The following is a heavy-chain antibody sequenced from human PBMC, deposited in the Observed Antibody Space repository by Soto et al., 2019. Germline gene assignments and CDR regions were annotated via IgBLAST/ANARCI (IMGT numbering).Heavy chain of an antibody. Sequence: GGSLRLSCTASVFTFSTYWMSWVRQAPGMGLEWVANIGEDGSEKYYVDSVKGRFTISRDNAKNSLYLQMNSLRADDTAVYYCARGSGGHNYYYGMDVWGQGTTVTVSS. CDR1: VFTFSTYW. CDR2: IGEDGSEK. D-gene: IGHD2-15*01. V-gene: IGHV3-7*03. CDR3: ARGSGGHNYYYGMDV. J-gene: IGHJ6*02.